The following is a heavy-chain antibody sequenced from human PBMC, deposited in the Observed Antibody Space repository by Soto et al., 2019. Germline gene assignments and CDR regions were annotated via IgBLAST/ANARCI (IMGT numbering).Heavy chain of an antibody. Sequence: EVRLLEAGGGLKQPGGSLRLSCAASGFTFKESAMNWVRQAPGKGLEWVASISDTGASTWYAESVRGRLSISRDNSKNTVSLQMDSLRAEDTAVYYCAKDRGIIVKAGDAFDVWGQGTKVTVSS. CDR1: GFTFKESA. CDR3: AKDRGIIVKAGDAFDV. J-gene: IGHJ3*01. V-gene: IGHV3-23*01. D-gene: IGHD3-16*02. CDR2: ISDTGAST.